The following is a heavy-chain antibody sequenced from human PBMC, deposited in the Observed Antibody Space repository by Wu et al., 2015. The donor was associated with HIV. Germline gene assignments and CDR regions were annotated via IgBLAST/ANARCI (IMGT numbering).Heavy chain of an antibody. D-gene: IGHD4-17*01. CDR2: IIPIFGTA. CDR3: ARALLRHDYGDYAALDI. CDR1: GGTFSSYG. J-gene: IGHJ3*02. Sequence: QVQLVQSGAEVKKPGSSVKVSCKASGGTFSSYGISWVRQAPGQGLEWMGRIIPIFGTANYAQKFQGRVTITADESTSTAYMELSSLRSEDTAVYYCARALLRHDYGDYAALDIWGQGTMVTVSS. V-gene: IGHV1-69*13.